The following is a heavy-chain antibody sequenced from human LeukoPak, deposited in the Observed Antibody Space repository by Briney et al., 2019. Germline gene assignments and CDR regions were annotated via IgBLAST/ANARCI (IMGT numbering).Heavy chain of an antibody. V-gene: IGHV1-2*02. CDR2: INPNSGGT. CDR3: ARQGYCSSTSCRNWFDS. Sequence: ASVKISCRASGYTFTGYYMHWVRQAPGQGLEWMGWINPNSGGTNYAQKFQGRVTMTRDTSISTAYMELSRLRSDDTAVYYCARQGYCSSTSCRNWFDSWGQGTLVTVSS. CDR1: GYTFTGYY. D-gene: IGHD2-2*01. J-gene: IGHJ5*01.